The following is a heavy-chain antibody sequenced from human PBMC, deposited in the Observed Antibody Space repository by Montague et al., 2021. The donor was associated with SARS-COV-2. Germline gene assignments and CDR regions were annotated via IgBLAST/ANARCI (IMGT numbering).Heavy chain of an antibody. CDR3: ARLGDGVVPSPILGVGPYYSYYYIDV. D-gene: IGHD3-10*01. CDR2: IHHGGST. Sequence: SETLSLTYAVHGGSFSTYSWNWIRQPPGKGLEWIGEIHHGGSTNYNPSLKSRVTISADTSKNQFSLKLTSVAAADTAVYYCARLGDGVVPSPILGVGPYYSYYYIDVWGKGTTVTVSS. V-gene: IGHV4-34*01. J-gene: IGHJ6*03. CDR1: GGSFSTYS.